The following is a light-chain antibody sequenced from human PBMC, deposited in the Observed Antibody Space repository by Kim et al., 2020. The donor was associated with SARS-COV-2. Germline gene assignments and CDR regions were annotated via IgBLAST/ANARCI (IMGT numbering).Light chain of an antibody. Sequence: QSVTLSCTGSSSDVGAYNLVSWYQHHPGKAPKLIIYEVTRRPSGVPDRFSGSKSGNTASLTVSGLQAEDEADYYCISYAGSATFGVFGTGTKVTVL. CDR2: EVT. CDR3: ISYAGSATFGV. CDR1: SSDVGAYNL. V-gene: IGLV2-8*01. J-gene: IGLJ1*01.